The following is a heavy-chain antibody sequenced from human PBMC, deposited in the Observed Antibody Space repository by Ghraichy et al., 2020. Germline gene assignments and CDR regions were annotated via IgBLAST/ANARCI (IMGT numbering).Heavy chain of an antibody. CDR1: GFTFNTYN. Sequence: GGSLRLSCAASGFTFNTYNMNWVRHVPGKGLEWVSYISSSSSTIYYADSVKGRFTISRDNARNSLYLQMNSLRDEDTAVYYCARPHCIGGICYYYFDYWGQGTLVTVSS. CDR2: ISSSSSTI. J-gene: IGHJ4*02. V-gene: IGHV3-48*02. CDR3: ARPHCIGGICYYYFDY. D-gene: IGHD2-8*02.